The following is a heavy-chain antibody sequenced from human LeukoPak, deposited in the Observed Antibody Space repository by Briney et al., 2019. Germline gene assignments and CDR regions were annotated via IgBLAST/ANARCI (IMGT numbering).Heavy chain of an antibody. J-gene: IGHJ6*03. CDR1: GFTFSCYW. CDR2: IKQDGSEK. Sequence: GGSLRLSCAASGFTFSCYWMSWVRQAPGKGLEWVANIKQDGSEKYYVDSVKGRFTIYRDNAKNSLYLQMNSLRAEDTAVYYCARDLAFGSVSDYTLGYRDVWGKGTTVTVSS. D-gene: IGHD3-10*01. CDR3: ARDLAFGSVSDYTLGYRDV. V-gene: IGHV3-7*01.